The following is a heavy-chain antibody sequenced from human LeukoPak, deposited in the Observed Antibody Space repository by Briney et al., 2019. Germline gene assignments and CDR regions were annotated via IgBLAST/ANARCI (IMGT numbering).Heavy chain of an antibody. V-gene: IGHV3-53*01. CDR3: ARGPAGYN. Sequence: GGSLRLSCAASGFTVSSNHMSWVRQAPGKGLEWVSVIYSGGSTDYADSVKGRFTISRDNLKNTLYLQMNSLRAEDTAVYYCARGPAGYNWGQGTLVTLSS. CDR2: IYSGGST. CDR1: GFTVSSNH. J-gene: IGHJ4*02. D-gene: IGHD1-1*01.